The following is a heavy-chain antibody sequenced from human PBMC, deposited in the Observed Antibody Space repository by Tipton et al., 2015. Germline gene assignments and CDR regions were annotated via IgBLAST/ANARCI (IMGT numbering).Heavy chain of an antibody. Sequence: SLRLSCAASGFTFNDYDMSWIRQAPGKGLEWVSDISGSGSTIYYADSVKGRFTISRDNTKNSLYLQMNSLRAEDTAVYYCSKDVYASSGRDYFHNYYGMDVWGQGTTVTVSS. CDR1: GFTFNDYD. J-gene: IGHJ6*02. CDR2: ISGSGSTI. CDR3: SKDVYASSGRDYFHNYYGMDV. V-gene: IGHV3-11*01. D-gene: IGHD6-19*01.